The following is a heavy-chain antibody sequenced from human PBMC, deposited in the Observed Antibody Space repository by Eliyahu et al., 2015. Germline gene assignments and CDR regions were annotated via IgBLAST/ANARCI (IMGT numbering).Heavy chain of an antibody. CDR2: ISTTGGST. CDR3: VKGGWGNTFHY. CDR1: GFPFAGXA. D-gene: IGHD3-16*01. Sequence: EVQLLESGGGLVQPGGSLXXSCAATGFPFAGXAMTWVRQAPGKGLEWVSGISTTGGSTYYADSVKGRSTISRDNSKNTLYLQINSLRAEDTAVYYCVKGGWGNTFHYWGQGTLVTVSS. V-gene: IGHV3-23*01. J-gene: IGHJ4*02.